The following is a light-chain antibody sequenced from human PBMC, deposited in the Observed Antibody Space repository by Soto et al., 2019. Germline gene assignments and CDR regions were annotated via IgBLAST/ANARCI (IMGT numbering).Light chain of an antibody. V-gene: IGLV2-14*01. CDR1: SSDVGGYNY. Sequence: QSALTQPASVSGSPGQSITISCTGTSSDVGGYNYVSWYQQHPGKAPKLMIFDVNNRPSGVSDRFSGSKSGNTASLTISGLQAEDEADYYCCSYTSRSTDVFGTGTKLTVL. J-gene: IGLJ1*01. CDR2: DVN. CDR3: CSYTSRSTDV.